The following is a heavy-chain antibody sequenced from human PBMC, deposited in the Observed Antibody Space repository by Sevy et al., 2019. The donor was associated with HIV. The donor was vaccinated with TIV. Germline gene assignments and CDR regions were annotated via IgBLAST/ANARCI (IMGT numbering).Heavy chain of an antibody. J-gene: IGHJ4*02. CDR1: GFTFGGYA. CDR2: IKSKRYGGKT. D-gene: IGHD3-10*01. V-gene: IGHV3-49*04. Sequence: GGSLRLSCTASGFTFGGYAMSWVRQAPGKGLEWISFIKSKRYGGKTGNAASVKGRFTISTDDSKSIAYLQMNNLKTEDTAVYYCTRGGGSRAIFDYWGQGTLVTVSS. CDR3: TRGGGSRAIFDY.